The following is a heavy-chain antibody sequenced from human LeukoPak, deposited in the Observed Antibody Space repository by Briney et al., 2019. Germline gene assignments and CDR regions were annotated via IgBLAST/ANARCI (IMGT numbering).Heavy chain of an antibody. CDR2: MNPNSGDT. D-gene: IGHD2/OR15-2a*01. V-gene: IGHV1-8*01. Sequence: GASVKVSCKASGYTFTSSDINWVRQATRQGLEWLGWMNPNSGDTGYAQKFQGRVTMTRGTSTSTAYMDLSSLRSEDTAVYYCATSNDYLSAFDIWGQGTMVTVSS. CDR3: ATSNDYLSAFDI. CDR1: GYTFTSSD. J-gene: IGHJ3*02.